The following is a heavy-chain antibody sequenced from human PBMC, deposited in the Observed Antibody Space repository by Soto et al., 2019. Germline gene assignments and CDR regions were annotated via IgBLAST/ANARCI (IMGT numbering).Heavy chain of an antibody. Sequence: PSETLSLTCTVSGASISRYYWSWIRQSPGKGLEWIGYLYNTGSTYYNPSLKSRVTISVDTSKNQFSLKLSSVTAADTAVYYCAAFWAAAGTWYYGMDVWGQGTTVTVSS. CDR2: LYNTGST. CDR1: GASISRYY. J-gene: IGHJ6*02. CDR3: AAFWAAAGTWYYGMDV. D-gene: IGHD6-13*01. V-gene: IGHV4-4*08.